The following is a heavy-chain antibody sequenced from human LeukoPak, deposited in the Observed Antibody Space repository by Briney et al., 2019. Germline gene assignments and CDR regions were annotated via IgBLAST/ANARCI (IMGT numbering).Heavy chain of an antibody. J-gene: IGHJ4*02. V-gene: IGHV3-53*01. Sequence: GGSLRLSCAASGFTVSSNYMSRVRQAPGKGLEWVSVIYSGGSTYYADSVKGRFTISRDNSKNTLYLQMNSLRAEDTAVYYCASLWFGELAFDYWGQGTLVTVSS. CDR2: IYSGGST. CDR3: ASLWFGELAFDY. D-gene: IGHD3-10*01. CDR1: GFTVSSNY.